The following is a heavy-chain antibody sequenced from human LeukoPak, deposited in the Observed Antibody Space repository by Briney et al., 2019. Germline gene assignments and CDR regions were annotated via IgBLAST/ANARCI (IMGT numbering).Heavy chain of an antibody. Sequence: SQTLSLTCAISGDSVSTTTSIWNWIRQSPSRGLEWLGRTYYRSKWNYDYTDSVKSRITISPDTSENQFSLQLQFVTPEDSAVYYCARRRHANNGVDVWGQGTTVTVSS. CDR1: GDSVSTTTSI. V-gene: IGHV6-1*01. CDR3: ARRRHANNGVDV. CDR2: TYYRSKWNY. J-gene: IGHJ6*02.